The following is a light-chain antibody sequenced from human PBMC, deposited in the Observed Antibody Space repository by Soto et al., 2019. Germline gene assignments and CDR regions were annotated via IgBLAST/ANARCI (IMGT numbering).Light chain of an antibody. CDR2: DAS. CDR1: QGISSW. Sequence: DIQMTQSPSSVSASVGDRVTITCRASQGISSWLAWYQQNPGKAPKLLIYDASDLETGVPSRFSGSGSGTGFTFTISSLQPEDFATYYCQQYESLPLTFGQGTRLET. V-gene: IGKV1-33*01. J-gene: IGKJ5*01. CDR3: QQYESLPLT.